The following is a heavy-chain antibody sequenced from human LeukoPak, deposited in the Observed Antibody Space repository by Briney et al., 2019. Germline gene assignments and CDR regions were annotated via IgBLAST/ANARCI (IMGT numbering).Heavy chain of an antibody. CDR1: GGSISSGGYS. D-gene: IGHD5-18*01. CDR2: IYHSGST. J-gene: IGHJ4*02. V-gene: IGHV4-30-2*01. Sequence: SETLSLTCAVSGGSISSGGYSWSWIRRPPGKGLEWIGYIYHSGSTYYNPSLKSRVTISVDRSKNQFSLKLSSVTAADTAVYYCARGRGYSYGEYRFDYWGQGTLVTVSS. CDR3: ARGRGYSYGEYRFDY.